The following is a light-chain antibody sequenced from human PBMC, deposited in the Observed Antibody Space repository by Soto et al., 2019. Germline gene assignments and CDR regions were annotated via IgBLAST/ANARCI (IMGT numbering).Light chain of an antibody. CDR1: QSIGSW. J-gene: IGKJ1*01. V-gene: IGKV1-5*03. Sequence: DIQMTQSPSTLSASVGDRVTITCRASQSIGSWLAWHQQKPGKAPKLLIYKASSLESGVPSRFSGSGSGTEFALTISSLQPDDFATYYCQQYNSYSWTFGQVTKVDIK. CDR2: KAS. CDR3: QQYNSYSWT.